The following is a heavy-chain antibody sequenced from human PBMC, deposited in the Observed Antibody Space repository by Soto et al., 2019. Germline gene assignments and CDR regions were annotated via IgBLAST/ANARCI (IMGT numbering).Heavy chain of an antibody. D-gene: IGHD4-4*01. CDR1: GFTFSRYG. CDR3: GGLQLFDY. J-gene: IGHJ4*02. V-gene: IGHV3-30*03. Sequence: QVQLVESGGGVVQPGRSPRLSCAASGFTFSRYGMHWVRQAPGKGLEWVAVISYDGSNKYYADSVKGRFTISRDNSKNTLYLQMNSLGAEDTAVYYCGGLQLFDYWGQGTLVTVSS. CDR2: ISYDGSNK.